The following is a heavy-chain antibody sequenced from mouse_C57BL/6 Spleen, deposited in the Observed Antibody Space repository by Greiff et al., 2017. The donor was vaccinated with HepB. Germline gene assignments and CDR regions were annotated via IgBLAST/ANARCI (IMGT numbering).Heavy chain of an antibody. Sequence: EVKLMESGPELVKPGASVKISCKASGYSFTDYNMNWVKQSNGKSLEWIGVINPNYGTTSYNQKFKGKATLTVDQSSSTAYMQLNSLTSEDSAVYYCARCDYYGSSYDAMDYWGQGTSVTVSS. V-gene: IGHV1-39*01. CDR1: GYSFTDYN. CDR2: INPNYGTT. D-gene: IGHD1-1*01. J-gene: IGHJ4*01. CDR3: ARCDYYGSSYDAMDY.